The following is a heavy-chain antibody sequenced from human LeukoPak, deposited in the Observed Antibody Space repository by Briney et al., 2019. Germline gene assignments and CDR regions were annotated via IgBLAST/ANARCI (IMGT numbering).Heavy chain of an antibody. CDR2: INHSGST. V-gene: IGHV4-34*01. CDR1: GGSFSGYY. D-gene: IGHD6-13*01. Sequence: SETLSLTCAAYGGSFSGYYWSWIRQPPGKGLEWIGEINHSGSTNCNPSLKSRVTISVDTSKNQFSLKLSSVTAADTAVYYCAGVWSPPYTSSWPYYFDYWGQGTLVTVSS. CDR3: AGVWSPPYTSSWPYYFDY. J-gene: IGHJ4*02.